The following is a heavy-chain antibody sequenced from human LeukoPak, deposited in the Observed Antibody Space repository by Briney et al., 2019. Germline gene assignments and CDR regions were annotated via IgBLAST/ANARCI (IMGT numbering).Heavy chain of an antibody. D-gene: IGHD4-17*01. CDR2: ISAYNGNT. J-gene: IGHJ4*02. V-gene: IGHV1-18*01. CDR3: ARDYGDYFAASYFDY. Sequence: ASVKVSCKASGYTFTSYGISWVRQAPGQGLEWMGWISAYNGNTNYAQKLQGRVIMTTDTSTSTAYMELRSLRSDDTAVYYCARDYGDYFAASYFDYWGQGTLVTVSS. CDR1: GYTFTSYG.